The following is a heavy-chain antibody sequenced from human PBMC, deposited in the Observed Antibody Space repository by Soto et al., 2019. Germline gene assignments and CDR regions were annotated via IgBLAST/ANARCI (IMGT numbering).Heavy chain of an antibody. J-gene: IGHJ4*02. D-gene: IGHD6-19*01. CDR3: ASLRNSYSSGWFGSDFDY. V-gene: IGHV4-39*01. CDR1: GGSISSSSYY. CDR2: IYYSGST. Sequence: PSETLSLTCTVSGGSISSSSYYWGWIRQPPGKGLEWIGSIYYSGSTYYNPSLKSRVTISVDTSKNQFSLKLSSVTAADTAVYYCASLRNSYSSGWFGSDFDYWGQGTLVTVSS.